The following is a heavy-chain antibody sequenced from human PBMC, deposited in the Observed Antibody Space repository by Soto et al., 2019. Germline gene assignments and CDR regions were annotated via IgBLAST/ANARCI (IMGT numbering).Heavy chain of an antibody. D-gene: IGHD6-13*01. V-gene: IGHV3-23*01. CDR1: GFTFNNYA. CDR3: AKHGPQYSSSLTHY. J-gene: IGHJ4*02. Sequence: EVQLLESGGGLVQPGESLRLSCAGSGFTFNNYAMTWVRQAPGKGPEWVSAISGGGDTTYYADSVKGRFTISSDNTKNTLYLQMNRLRAEDTAVYYCAKHGPQYSSSLTHYWGQGTLVTVSS. CDR2: ISGGGDTT.